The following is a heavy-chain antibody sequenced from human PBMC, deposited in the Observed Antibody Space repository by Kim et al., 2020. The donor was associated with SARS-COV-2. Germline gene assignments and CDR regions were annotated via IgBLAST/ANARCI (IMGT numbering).Heavy chain of an antibody. CDR1: GYTFTSYY. Sequence: ASVKVSCKASGYTFTSYYMHWVRQAPGQGLEWMGIINPSGGSTSYAQKFQGRVTMTRDTSTSTVYMELSSLRSEDTAVYYCARQYYYDSSGYYFGRGEYYYGMDVWGQGTTVTVSS. CDR3: ARQYYYDSSGYYFGRGEYYYGMDV. CDR2: INPSGGST. J-gene: IGHJ6*02. D-gene: IGHD3-22*01. V-gene: IGHV1-46*01.